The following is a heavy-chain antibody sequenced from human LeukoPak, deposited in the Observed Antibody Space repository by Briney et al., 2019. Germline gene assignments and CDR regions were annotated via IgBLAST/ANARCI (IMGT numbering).Heavy chain of an antibody. CDR2: TYYSSKWYN. J-gene: IGHJ4*02. CDR1: GDSVSSNSAA. Sequence: SQTLSLTCAISGDSVSSNSAAWNWIRQSPSRGLEWLGRTYYSSKWYNDYAVSVKGRIANNPDTSKNQFSLQLNSVTPEDTAVYYCARAKGRSPLFDYWGQGTLVTVSS. V-gene: IGHV6-1*01. D-gene: IGHD6-13*01. CDR3: ARAKGRSPLFDY.